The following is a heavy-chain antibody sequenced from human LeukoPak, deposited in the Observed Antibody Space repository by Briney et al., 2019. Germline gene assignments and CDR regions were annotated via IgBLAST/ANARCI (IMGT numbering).Heavy chain of an antibody. CDR1: GFTFSSYG. CDR2: ISYDGSNK. Sequence: GGSLRLSCAASGFTFSSYGMHWVRQAPGKGLEWVAVISYDGSNKYYADSVKGRFTISRDNFKNTLYLQMNSLRAEDTAVYYCSSKVRDGYTQFDYWGQGTLVTVSS. CDR3: SSKVRDGYTQFDY. D-gene: IGHD5-24*01. J-gene: IGHJ4*02. V-gene: IGHV3-30*03.